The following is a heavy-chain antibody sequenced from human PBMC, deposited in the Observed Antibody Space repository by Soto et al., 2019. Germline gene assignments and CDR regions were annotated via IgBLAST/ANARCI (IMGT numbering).Heavy chain of an antibody. J-gene: IGHJ4*02. CDR2: IRIDSNHI. CDR3: ARDLSYAFDY. D-gene: IGHD1-26*01. CDR1: GFIFTSYS. V-gene: IGHV3-48*02. Sequence: EVQLVESGGGLVQPGGSLRLSCAASGFIFTSYSMNWVRQAPGKGLEWLSYIRIDSNHIGYADSVRGRFTISSDIAKNSLYLPMNSLRDEDTAVYYCARDLSYAFDYWGQGTLVTVSS.